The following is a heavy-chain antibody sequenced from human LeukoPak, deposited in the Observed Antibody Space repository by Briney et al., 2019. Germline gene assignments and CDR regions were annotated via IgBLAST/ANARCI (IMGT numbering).Heavy chain of an antibody. V-gene: IGHV3-43*02. CDR2: ISGDGGST. D-gene: IGHD2-2*01. CDR1: GFTFDDYA. Sequence: PGGSLRLSCAASGFTFDDYAMHWVRQPPGKSLEWVSLISGDGGSTYYADSVKGRFTVSRDNSKNSLYLQMNSLRTEDTAFYSWAKDISCNFVVVPAADYWGQGTLVTVSS. J-gene: IGHJ4*02. CDR3: AKDISCNFVVVPAADY.